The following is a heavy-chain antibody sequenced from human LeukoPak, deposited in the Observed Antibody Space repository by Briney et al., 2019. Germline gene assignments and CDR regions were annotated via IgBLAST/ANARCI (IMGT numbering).Heavy chain of an antibody. CDR1: GYAISSGYY. J-gene: IGHJ4*02. CDR2: IYHSGST. V-gene: IGHV4-38-2*01. CDR3: ARQGYQLLFDY. D-gene: IGHD2-2*01. Sequence: SETLSLTCAVSGYAISSGYYWGWIRQPPGKGLEWIGSIYHSGSTYYNPSLKSRVTISVDTSKNQFSLKLSSVTAADTAVYYCARQGYQLLFDYWGQGTLVTVSS.